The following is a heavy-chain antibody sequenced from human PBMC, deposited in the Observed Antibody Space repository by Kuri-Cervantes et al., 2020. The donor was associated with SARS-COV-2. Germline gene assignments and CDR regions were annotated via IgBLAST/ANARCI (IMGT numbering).Heavy chain of an antibody. J-gene: IGHJ6*02. D-gene: IGHD2-8*02. CDR1: GGSISSSSYY. CDR2: IYYSGST. CDR3: ARHLWSDGMDV. V-gene: IGHV4-39*01. Sequence: ESLKTSCTVSGGSISSSSYYWGWIRQPPGKGLEWIGSIYYSGSTYYNPSLNSRVTISVDTSKNQFSLKLSSVTAADTAVYYCARHLWSDGMDVWGQGTTVTVSS.